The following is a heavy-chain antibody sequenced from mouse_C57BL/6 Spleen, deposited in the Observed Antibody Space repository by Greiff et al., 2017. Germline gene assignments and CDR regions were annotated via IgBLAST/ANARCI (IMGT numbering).Heavy chain of an antibody. D-gene: IGHD1-1*01. V-gene: IGHV1-61*01. CDR1: GYTFTSYW. CDR3: ARGTTEVVDY. J-gene: IGHJ2*01. Sequence: QVQLQQPGAELVRPGSSVKLSCKASGYTFTSYWMDWVKQRPGQGLEWIGNIYPSDSETHYNQKFKDKATLTVDKSSSTAYMQLSSLTSEDSAVYYCARGTTEVVDYWGQGTTLTVSS. CDR2: IYPSDSET.